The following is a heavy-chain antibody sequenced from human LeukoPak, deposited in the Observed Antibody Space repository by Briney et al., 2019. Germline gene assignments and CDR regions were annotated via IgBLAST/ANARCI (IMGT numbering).Heavy chain of an antibody. Sequence: GGPLRLSCAASGFTFSTYAMSWVRLAPGKGLEWVSGISGSGGSTYYADSVKGRFTSSRDNSNNTLYVQMNSLRVEDTAVYYCAKSGGLSGSGRLAMDVWGQGTTVTVSS. J-gene: IGHJ6*02. CDR2: ISGSGGST. CDR3: AKSGGLSGSGRLAMDV. V-gene: IGHV3-23*01. D-gene: IGHD3-10*01. CDR1: GFTFSTYA.